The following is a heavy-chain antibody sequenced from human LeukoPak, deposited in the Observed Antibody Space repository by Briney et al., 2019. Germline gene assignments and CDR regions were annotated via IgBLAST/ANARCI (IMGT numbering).Heavy chain of an antibody. J-gene: IGHJ3*02. Sequence: PSETLSLTCTVSGGSISSDSYNWSWMRQPAGQGLEWIGRIYTSGSTNYNPSLKSRVTISVDTSKNQFSLKLSSVTAADTAVYYCARAPLGGGPIDAFDIWGQGTMVTVSS. D-gene: IGHD1-26*01. CDR3: ARAPLGGGPIDAFDI. CDR2: IYTSGST. CDR1: GGSISSDSYN. V-gene: IGHV4-61*02.